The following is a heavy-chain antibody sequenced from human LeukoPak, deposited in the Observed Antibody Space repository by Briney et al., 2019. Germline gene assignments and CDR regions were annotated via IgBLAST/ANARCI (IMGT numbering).Heavy chain of an antibody. D-gene: IGHD3-10*01. Sequence: SETLSLTCTVPGDSISNSAYYWVWIRQPPGKGLEWIGTITNTGNTYSNPSLKSRVTISIDTSKTQISLKLTSVTAADTAVFYCARKTPGTSVDVWGQGTPVTVSS. V-gene: IGHV4-39*01. J-gene: IGHJ6*02. CDR1: GDSISNSAYY. CDR3: ARKTPGTSVDV. CDR2: ITNTGNT.